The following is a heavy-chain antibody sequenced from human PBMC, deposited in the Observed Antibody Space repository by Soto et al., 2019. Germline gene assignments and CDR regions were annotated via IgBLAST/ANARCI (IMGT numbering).Heavy chain of an antibody. Sequence: GASVKGSCKAFGYTFTKFALHWVRQGPRKSLERKGLIIPHSGNTGYARKFQGRVTMTRNTSMSTAYMELSSLRSEDTAVYYCARSRPAYDFWSGYYTQEGYYYYMDVWGKGTTVTGSS. J-gene: IGHJ6*03. CDR3: ARSRPAYDFWSGYYTQEGYYYYMDV. V-gene: IGHV1-8*01. CDR1: GYTFTKFA. CDR2: IIPHSGNT. D-gene: IGHD3-3*01.